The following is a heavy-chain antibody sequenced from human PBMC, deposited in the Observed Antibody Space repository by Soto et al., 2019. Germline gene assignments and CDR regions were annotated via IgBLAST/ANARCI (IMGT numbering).Heavy chain of an antibody. CDR1: GFTFRRHG. CDR3: ARDREMASTLHYFGY. D-gene: IGHD1-1*01. V-gene: IGHV3-30*03. CDR2: ISYDGSNK. J-gene: IGHJ4*02. Sequence: GGSLRLSCVASGFTFRRHGMHWVRQAPGKGLDWVAVISYDGSNKYYTDSVKGRFTISRDDSKNTLYLDMNNLGAEDTAVYYCARDREMASTLHYFGYWGQGT.